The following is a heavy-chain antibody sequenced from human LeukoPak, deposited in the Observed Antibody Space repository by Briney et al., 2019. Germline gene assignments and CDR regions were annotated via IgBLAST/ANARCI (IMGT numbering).Heavy chain of an antibody. D-gene: IGHD3-22*01. Sequence: ASVKVSCKASGYTFTDYYMHWVRQAPGQGLEWMGWINPNSGGTNYAQKFQGRVTMTRDTSISTAYMELSRLRSDDTAVYYCARVHYDSSGSRGFDYWGQGTLVTVSS. CDR2: INPNSGGT. CDR1: GYTFTDYY. V-gene: IGHV1-2*02. J-gene: IGHJ4*02. CDR3: ARVHYDSSGSRGFDY.